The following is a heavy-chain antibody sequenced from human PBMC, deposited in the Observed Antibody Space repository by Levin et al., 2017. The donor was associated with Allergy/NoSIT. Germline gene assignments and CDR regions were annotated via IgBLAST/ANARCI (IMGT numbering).Heavy chain of an antibody. D-gene: IGHD3-10*01. V-gene: IGHV3-7*04. CDR3: ARDALWFGELWFDP. CDR1: GFTFSSYW. Sequence: GESLKISCAASGFTFSSYWMSWVRQAPGKGLEWVANIKQDGSEKYYVDSVKGRFTISRDNAKNSLYLQMNSLRAEDTAVYYCARDALWFGELWFDPWGQGTLVTVSS. J-gene: IGHJ5*02. CDR2: IKQDGSEK.